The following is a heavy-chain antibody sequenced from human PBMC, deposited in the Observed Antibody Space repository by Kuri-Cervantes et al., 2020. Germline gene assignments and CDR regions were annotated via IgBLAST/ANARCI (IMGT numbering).Heavy chain of an antibody. D-gene: IGHD4-17*01. CDR3: ARDHYGDYEWYFDL. J-gene: IGHJ2*01. CDR2: IIPILGIA. Sequence: SVKVSCKASGGTFSSYTISWVRQAPGQGLEWMGRIIPILGIANYAQKFQGRVTITADKSTSTAYMELSSLRSGDTAVYYCARDHYGDYEWYFDLWGRGTLVTVSS. CDR1: GGTFSSYT. V-gene: IGHV1-69*04.